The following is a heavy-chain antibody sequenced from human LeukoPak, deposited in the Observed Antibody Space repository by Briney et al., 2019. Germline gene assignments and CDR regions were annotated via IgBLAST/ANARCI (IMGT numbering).Heavy chain of an antibody. CDR1: GGSISSSY. J-gene: IGHJ4*02. CDR3: AGDVPYYTY. V-gene: IGHV4-59*01. Sequence: SETLSLTCTVSGGSISSSYWSWIRQPPGKGLEWIGYIYYSGSANYNPSLKSRVTISVDTSKNQFSLKLSSVTAADTAVYYCAGDVPYYTYWGQGTLVTVSS. CDR2: IYYSGSA. D-gene: IGHD1-26*01.